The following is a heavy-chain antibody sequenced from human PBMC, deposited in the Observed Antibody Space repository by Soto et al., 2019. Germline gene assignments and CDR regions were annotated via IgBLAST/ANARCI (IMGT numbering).Heavy chain of an antibody. Sequence: ASVKVSCKASGYTFTSYAMHWVRQAPGQRLEWMGWINAGSGNTKYSQKFQGRVTITRDTSASTAYMELSSLRSEDTAVYYCARTAPPRYGIDYWGQGTLVTVSS. V-gene: IGHV1-3*01. CDR2: INAGSGNT. D-gene: IGHD1-1*01. J-gene: IGHJ4*02. CDR3: ARTAPPRYGIDY. CDR1: GYTFTSYA.